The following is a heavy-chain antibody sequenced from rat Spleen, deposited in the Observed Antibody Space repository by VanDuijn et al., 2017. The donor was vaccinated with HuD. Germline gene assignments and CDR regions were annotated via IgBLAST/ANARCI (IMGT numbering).Heavy chain of an antibody. CDR3: TTGTIAAPYWYFDF. CDR1: GFTFSDYY. D-gene: IGHD1-2*01. Sequence: EVQLVESDGGLVQPGRSLKLSCAASGFTFSDYYMAWVRQAPTKGLEWVAYITTGGGTSFYRDSVKGRFTISRDNAKSTLYLQMVSLRSEDTATYYCTTGTIAAPYWYFDFWGPGTMVTVSS. CDR2: ITTGGGTS. J-gene: IGHJ1*01. V-gene: IGHV5-27*01.